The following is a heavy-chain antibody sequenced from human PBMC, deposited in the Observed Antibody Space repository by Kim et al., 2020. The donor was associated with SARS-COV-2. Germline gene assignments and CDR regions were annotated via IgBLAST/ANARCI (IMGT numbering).Heavy chain of an antibody. CDR2: IYYSGST. V-gene: IGHV4-39*01. CDR1: GGSISSSSYY. CDR3: ARQPLLQLWFGYGMDV. D-gene: IGHD5-18*01. J-gene: IGHJ6*02. Sequence: SETLSLTCTVSGGSISSSSYYWGWIRQPPGKGLEWIGSIYYSGSTYYNPSLKSRVTISVDTSKNQFSLKPSSVTAADTAVYYCARQPLLQLWFGYGMDVWGQGTTVTVSS.